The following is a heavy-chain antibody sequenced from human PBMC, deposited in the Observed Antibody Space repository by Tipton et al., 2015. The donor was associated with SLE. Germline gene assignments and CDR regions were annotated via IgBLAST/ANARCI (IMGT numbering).Heavy chain of an antibody. V-gene: IGHV4-61*05. D-gene: IGHD6-19*01. J-gene: IGHJ4*02. Sequence: LRLSCTVSGGSISSSSYYWGWIRQPPGKGLEWIGYIYYSGSINYNPSLKSRVTISVDTSKNQFSLKLSSVTAADTAVYYCASREASGWFDYWGQGTLVTVSS. CDR3: ASREASGWFDY. CDR1: GGSISSSSYY. CDR2: IYYSGSI.